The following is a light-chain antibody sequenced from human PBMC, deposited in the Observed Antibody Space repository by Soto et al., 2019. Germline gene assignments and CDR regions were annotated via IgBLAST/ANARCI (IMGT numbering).Light chain of an antibody. CDR3: YSYAGNNRV. V-gene: IGLV2-8*01. CDR1: SSDVGGWNY. CDR2: EVT. J-gene: IGLJ1*01. Sequence: QSALTQPPSASGSPGQSVTISCTGTSSDVGGWNYVSWYQQHPGKAPKLMIYEVTKRPSGVPDRFSGSKSGNTASLTVSGLLAEDEADYYCYSYAGNNRVFGTGTKGTVL.